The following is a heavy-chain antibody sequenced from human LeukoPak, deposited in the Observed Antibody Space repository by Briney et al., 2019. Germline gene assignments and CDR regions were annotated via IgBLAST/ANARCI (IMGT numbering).Heavy chain of an antibody. D-gene: IGHD5-24*01. V-gene: IGHV4-61*02. J-gene: IGHJ4*02. CDR2: IYTSGST. CDR3: ARQFQY. Sequence: PSETLSLTCSVSGDSISGGSYYWNWIRQPAGKGLEWIGLIYTSGSTNYNPSLKSLVTILLDTSKNQFSLRLNSVTAADTAVYFCARQFQYWGQGTPVTVSS. CDR1: GDSISGGSYY.